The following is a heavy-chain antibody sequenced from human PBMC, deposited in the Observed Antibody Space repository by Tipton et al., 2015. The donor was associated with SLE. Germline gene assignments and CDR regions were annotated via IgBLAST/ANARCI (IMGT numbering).Heavy chain of an antibody. Sequence: TLSLTCTVSGDSISSNTYYWGWIRQPPGKGLEWVGYVSYSGFTNYNPSLKSRVTISVDTSKNQFSLKLNSVTAADTAVYYCARIAIPAAMGEYYFDSWGQGNLVTVSS. CDR1: GDSISSNTYY. D-gene: IGHD2-2*01. V-gene: IGHV4-61*05. CDR2: VSYSGFT. CDR3: ARIAIPAAMGEYYFDS. J-gene: IGHJ4*02.